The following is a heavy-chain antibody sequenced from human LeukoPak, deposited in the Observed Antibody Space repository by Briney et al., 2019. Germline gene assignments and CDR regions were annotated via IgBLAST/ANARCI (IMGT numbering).Heavy chain of an antibody. CDR3: ARGSSGSYYNSRFDY. Sequence: GGSLRLSCAASGFTFSGYAMSWVRQAPGKGLEWVSAISGSGGSPYYADSVKGRFTISRDNSQNMQYLQMNSLRAEDTAVYYCARGSSGSYYNSRFDYWGQGTLVTVYS. V-gene: IGHV3-23*01. J-gene: IGHJ4*02. CDR2: ISGSGGSP. D-gene: IGHD3-10*01. CDR1: GFTFSGYA.